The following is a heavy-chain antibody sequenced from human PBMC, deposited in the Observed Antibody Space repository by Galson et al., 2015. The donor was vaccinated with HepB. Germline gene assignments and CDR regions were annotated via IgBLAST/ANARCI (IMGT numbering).Heavy chain of an antibody. CDR3: ARDLGYYDSSGPFDY. D-gene: IGHD3-22*01. CDR1: GDSVSSNNAA. Sequence: CAISGDSVSSNNAAWNWIRQSPSRGLEWLGRTYYRSKWYNDYAVSVKSRITINPDTSKSQFSLQLNSVTPEDTAVYYCARDLGYYDSSGPFDYWGQGTLVTVSS. J-gene: IGHJ4*02. V-gene: IGHV6-1*01. CDR2: TYYRSKWYN.